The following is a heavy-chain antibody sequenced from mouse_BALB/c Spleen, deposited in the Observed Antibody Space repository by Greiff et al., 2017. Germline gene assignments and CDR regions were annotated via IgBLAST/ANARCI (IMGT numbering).Heavy chain of an antibody. CDR3: LASWDVAY. CDR1: GFTFSSFG. D-gene: IGHD4-1*01. Sequence: EVKLMESGGGLVQPGGSRKLSCAASGFTFSSFGMHWVRQAPEKGLEWVAYISSGSSTIYYADTVKGRFTISRDNPKNTLFLQMTSLRSEDTAMYYCLASWDVAYWGQGTTLTVSS. V-gene: IGHV5-17*02. J-gene: IGHJ2*01. CDR2: ISSGSSTI.